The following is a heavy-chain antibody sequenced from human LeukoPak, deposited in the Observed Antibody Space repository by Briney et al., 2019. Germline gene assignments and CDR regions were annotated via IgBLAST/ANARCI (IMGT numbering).Heavy chain of an antibody. CDR1: GGSFSSYS. CDR2: IYTSGST. D-gene: IGHD3-3*01. J-gene: IGHJ4*02. Sequence: PSETLSLTCTVSGGSFSSYSWSWIRQPAGKGLEWFGRIYTSGSTNYNPSLKSRVTMSVDTSKNQFSLKLSSVTAADTAVYYCARDLSEDFWSGYDYGGQGTLVTVSS. V-gene: IGHV4-4*07. CDR3: ARDLSEDFWSGYDY.